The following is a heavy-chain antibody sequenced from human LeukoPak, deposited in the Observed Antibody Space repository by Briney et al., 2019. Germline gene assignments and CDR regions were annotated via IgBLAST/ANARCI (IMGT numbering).Heavy chain of an antibody. Sequence: ASVKVSCKASGYTFTGYYMHWVRQAPGQGLEWMGWINPNSGGTNYAQKFQGWVTMTRDTSISTAYMELSRLRSDDTAVYYCAVGLSSGGDYYYGMDVWGQGTTVTVS. V-gene: IGHV1-2*04. CDR2: INPNSGGT. CDR3: AVGLSSGGDYYYGMDV. D-gene: IGHD6-19*01. J-gene: IGHJ6*02. CDR1: GYTFTGYY.